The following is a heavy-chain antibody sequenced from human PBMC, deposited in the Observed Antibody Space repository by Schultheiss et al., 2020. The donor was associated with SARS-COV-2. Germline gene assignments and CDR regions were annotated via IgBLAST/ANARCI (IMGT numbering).Heavy chain of an antibody. CDR2: IYPGDSDT. V-gene: IGHV5-51*01. J-gene: IGHJ5*02. D-gene: IGHD3-16*01. Sequence: GESLKISCKGSGYSFTSYWIGWVRQMPGKGPEWLGIIYPGDSDTRYSTSFKGQVIISADKSISTAYLQWSSLKASHTAMYYCARGGFVRLGLDPWGQGTLVTVSS. CDR3: ARGGFVRLGLDP. CDR1: GYSFTSYW.